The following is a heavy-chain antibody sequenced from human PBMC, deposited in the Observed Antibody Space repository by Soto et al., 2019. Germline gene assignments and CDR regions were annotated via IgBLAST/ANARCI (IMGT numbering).Heavy chain of an antibody. CDR2: IYYSGRT. D-gene: IGHD2-15*01. CDR1: GGSINNGNS. V-gene: IGHV4-4*02. J-gene: IGHJ6*02. CDR3: AASYCSAGRCSASAMDI. Sequence: PSETLSLTCTVSGGSINNGNSWSWVRQSPGRGLEWIGEIYYSGRTQYNPSLKSRISISVDNPKNQISLKLTSVTAADTARYYCAASYCSAGRCSASAMDIWGQGTTVTVSS.